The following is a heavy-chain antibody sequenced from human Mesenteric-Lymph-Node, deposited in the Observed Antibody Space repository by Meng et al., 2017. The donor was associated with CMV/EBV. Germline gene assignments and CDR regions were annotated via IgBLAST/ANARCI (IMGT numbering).Heavy chain of an antibody. CDR2: TYYRSKWYN. D-gene: IGHD3-16*01. CDR1: GDSVSSDSAA. J-gene: IGHJ4*02. Sequence: SETLSLTCAISGDSVSSDSAAWNWIRQSPSRGLEWLGRTYYRSKWYNDYALSAKSRITMNVDTSKNHFSLQLDSVTPEDTATYFCARRFGSRYDYWGQGTLVTVSS. V-gene: IGHV6-1*01. CDR3: ARRFGSRYDY.